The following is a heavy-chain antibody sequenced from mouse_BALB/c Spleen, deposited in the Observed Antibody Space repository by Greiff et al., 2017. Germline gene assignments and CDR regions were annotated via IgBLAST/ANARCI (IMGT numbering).Heavy chain of an antibody. Sequence: EVQLQESGPGLVKPSQSLSLTCTVTGYSITSDYAWNWIRQFPGNKLEWMGYISYSGSTSYNPSLKSRISITRDTSKNQFFLQLNSVTTEDTATYYCARWDDYAMDYWGQGTSVTVSS. CDR1: GYSITSDYA. CDR3: ARWDDYAMDY. V-gene: IGHV3-2*02. CDR2: ISYSGST. J-gene: IGHJ4*01. D-gene: IGHD4-1*01.